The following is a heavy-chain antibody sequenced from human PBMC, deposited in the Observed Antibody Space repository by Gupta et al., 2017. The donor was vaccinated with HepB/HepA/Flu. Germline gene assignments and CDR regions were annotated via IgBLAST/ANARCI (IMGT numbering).Heavy chain of an antibody. D-gene: IGHD2-2*01. CDR1: GFTFSSYG. CDR3: AREEVVPAAMVWYNWFDP. J-gene: IGHJ5*02. Sequence: QVQLVESGGGVVQPGRSLRLSCAASGFTFSSYGMHWVRQAPGKGLEWVAVIWYDGSNKYYADSVKGRFTISRDNSKNTLYLQMNSLRAEDTAVYYCAREEVVPAAMVWYNWFDPWGQGTLVTVSS. CDR2: IWYDGSNK. V-gene: IGHV3-33*01.